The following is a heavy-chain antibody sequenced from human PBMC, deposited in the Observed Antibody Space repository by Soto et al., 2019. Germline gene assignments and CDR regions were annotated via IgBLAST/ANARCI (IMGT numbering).Heavy chain of an antibody. D-gene: IGHD1-26*01. CDR2: ISWNSGSI. CDR3: AKDTAWELLRYFDY. CDR1: GFTFDDYA. Sequence: EVQLVESGGGLVQPGRSLRLSCAASGFTFDDYAMHWVRQAPGKGLEWVSGISWNSGSIGYADSVKGRFTISRDNAKNSLYLQMNSLRAEDTALYYCAKDTAWELLRYFDYWGQGTLVTVSS. V-gene: IGHV3-9*01. J-gene: IGHJ4*02.